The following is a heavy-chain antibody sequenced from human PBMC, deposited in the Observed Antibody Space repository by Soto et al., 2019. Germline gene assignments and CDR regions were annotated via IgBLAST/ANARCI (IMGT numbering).Heavy chain of an antibody. J-gene: IGHJ5*02. CDR1: GFTFSSYA. D-gene: IGHD5-18*01. Sequence: PGGSLRLACAASGFTFSSYAMHWVRQAPGKGLEWVAVISYDGSNKYYADSVKGRFTISRDNSKNTLYLQMKSLRAEDTAVYYCARERAKIKIWSNTVRHFDPWGQGNLVTVSS. V-gene: IGHV3-30-3*01. CDR3: ARERAKIKIWSNTVRHFDP. CDR2: ISYDGSNK.